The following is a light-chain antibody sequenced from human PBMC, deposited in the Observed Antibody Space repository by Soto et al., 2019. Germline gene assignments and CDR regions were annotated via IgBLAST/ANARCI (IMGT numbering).Light chain of an antibody. V-gene: IGLV2-14*01. J-gene: IGLJ2*01. CDR1: SSDVGGYNY. CDR3: SSYTSNRTVV. CDR2: DVS. Sequence: QSALTQPASVSGSPGQSITISCTGTSSDVGGYNYVSWYQQHPGKAPKLMIYDVSNRPSGVSNRFSGSKSGNTASLTISGLQAEDEADYYCSSYTSNRTVVFGGGTQLTVL.